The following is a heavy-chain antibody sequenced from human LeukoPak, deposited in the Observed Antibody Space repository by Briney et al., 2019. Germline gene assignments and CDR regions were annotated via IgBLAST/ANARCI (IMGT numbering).Heavy chain of an antibody. CDR1: GLSFSSYA. D-gene: IGHD5-12*01. CDR3: AKDDAFIPYDAKGY. CDR2: ISGSGGST. V-gene: IGHV3-23*01. Sequence: PGGSLRLSCAASGLSFSSYAMSWVRQAPGKGLEWVSAISGSGGSTYYADSVKGRFTISRDNSKNTLYLQMDSLRAEDTAVYYCAKDDAFIPYDAKGYWGQGALVTVSS. J-gene: IGHJ4*02.